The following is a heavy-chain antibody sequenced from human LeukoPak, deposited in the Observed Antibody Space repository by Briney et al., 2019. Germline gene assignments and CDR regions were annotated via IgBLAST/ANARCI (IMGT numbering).Heavy chain of an antibody. V-gene: IGHV3-53*01. J-gene: IGHJ4*02. CDR1: GFTVSTTY. D-gene: IGHD4-11*01. CDR2: IYVDGRT. Sequence: GGSLRLSCAASGFTVSTTYMSWVRQAPGKGLEWVSLIYVDGRTYSADSVKGRFTISRDNSKNTLYLQVNSLRAEDTAVYYCAKDLYSNYGPADYWGQGNLVTVSS. CDR3: AKDLYSNYGPADY.